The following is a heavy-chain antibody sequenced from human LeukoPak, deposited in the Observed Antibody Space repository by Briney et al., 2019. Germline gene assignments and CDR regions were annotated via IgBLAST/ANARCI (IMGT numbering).Heavy chain of an antibody. V-gene: IGHV4-61*02. CDR1: GGSISSGSYY. J-gene: IGHJ4*02. CDR2: IYTNGST. D-gene: IGHD1-26*01. Sequence: TSETLSLTCTVSGGSISSGSYYWSWIRQTAGRGLEWIGRIYTNGSTNYNPSLKSRVTISVDTSKNQVSLKLNSVTAADTAVYYCASLRERSYYARGFDYWGRGTLVTVSS. CDR3: ASLRERSYYARGFDY.